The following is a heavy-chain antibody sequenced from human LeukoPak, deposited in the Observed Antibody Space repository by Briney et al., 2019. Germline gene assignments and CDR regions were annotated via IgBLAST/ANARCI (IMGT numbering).Heavy chain of an antibody. CDR3: ARAVSPRIAYYYYYMDV. D-gene: IGHD3-16*02. CDR1: GGSISSGSYY. Sequence: SQTLSLTCTVSGGSISSGSYYWGWIRQPPGKGLEWIGSIYYSGSTYYNPSLKSRVTISVDTSKNQFSLKLSSVTAADTAVYYCARAVSPRIAYYYYYMDVWGKGTTVTVSS. V-gene: IGHV4-39*01. J-gene: IGHJ6*03. CDR2: IYYSGST.